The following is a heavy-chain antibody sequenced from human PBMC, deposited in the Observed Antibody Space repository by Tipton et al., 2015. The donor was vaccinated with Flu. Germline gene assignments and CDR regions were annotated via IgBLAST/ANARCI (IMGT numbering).Heavy chain of an antibody. D-gene: IGHD3-16*01. V-gene: IGHV3-33*08. Sequence: SLRLSCAASGFTFSSYAMSWVRQAPGKGLEWVAVIWYDGSSIHYADSVKGRFTISRDNSKNTLYLQMNGLRAEDTAVYYCARDEGVVNYYFGMDAWGQGTTVTVSS. CDR3: ARDEGVVNYYFGMDA. CDR1: GFTFSSYA. CDR2: IWYDGSSI. J-gene: IGHJ6*01.